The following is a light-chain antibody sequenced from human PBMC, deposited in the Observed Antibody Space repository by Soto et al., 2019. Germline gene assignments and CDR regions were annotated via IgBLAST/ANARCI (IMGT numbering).Light chain of an antibody. J-gene: IGKJ2*01. CDR1: QGISSY. V-gene: IGKV1-9*01. CDR3: QQLNAYPYT. Sequence: DIQLTQSPSFLSASVGDRVTITCRASQGISSYFAWYQQKPGKAPKVLIYAASTLQNGVPPRFSGSGSGTDFTLTISSLQPEDFATYYCQQLNAYPYTFGQGTQLEIK. CDR2: AAS.